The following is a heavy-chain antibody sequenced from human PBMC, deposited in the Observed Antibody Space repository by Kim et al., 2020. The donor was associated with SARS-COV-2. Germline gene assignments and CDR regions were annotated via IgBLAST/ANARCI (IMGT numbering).Heavy chain of an antibody. CDR3: ARDGDWGRVEAGYFQY. D-gene: IGHD3-16*01. J-gene: IGHJ1*01. Sequence: GGSLRLSCEVSGFIFSDYGMSWVRQAPGRGLEWVAFISGSSKYVFYADSVKGRFSISRDVVQNLVFLQMNSLRSEDTGTYYCARDGDWGRVEAGYFQYWG. CDR2: ISGSSKYV. V-gene: IGHV3-21*06. CDR1: GFIFSDYG.